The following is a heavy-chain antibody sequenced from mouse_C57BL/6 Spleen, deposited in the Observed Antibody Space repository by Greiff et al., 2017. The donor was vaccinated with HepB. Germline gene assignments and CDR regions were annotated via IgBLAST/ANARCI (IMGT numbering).Heavy chain of an antibody. Sequence: VQLQQPGAELVKPGASVKLSCKASGYTFTSYWMHWVKQRPGQGLEWIGMIHPNSGSTNYNEKFKSKATLTVDKSSSTAYMQLSSLTSEDSAVYYCARSGLITTVSDYWYFDVWGTGTTVTVSS. CDR2: IHPNSGST. CDR3: ARSGLITTVSDYWYFDV. J-gene: IGHJ1*03. V-gene: IGHV1-64*01. CDR1: GYTFTSYW. D-gene: IGHD1-1*01.